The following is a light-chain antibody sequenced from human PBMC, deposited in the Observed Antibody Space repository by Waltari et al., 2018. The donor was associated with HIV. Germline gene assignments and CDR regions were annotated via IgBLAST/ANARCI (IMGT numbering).Light chain of an antibody. CDR3: QSYGSTNQV. CDR1: SGSMASNS. CDR2: EDT. Sequence: NFVLTQPHSVSESPGKTVTISCTRNSGSMASNSVQWYQQRPGSSPTTVIYEDTQRPSGVPDRFSGSIDSSSNSASLIISGLTTEDEADYYCQSYGSTNQVFGGGTKLTVL. V-gene: IGLV6-57*01. J-gene: IGLJ2*01.